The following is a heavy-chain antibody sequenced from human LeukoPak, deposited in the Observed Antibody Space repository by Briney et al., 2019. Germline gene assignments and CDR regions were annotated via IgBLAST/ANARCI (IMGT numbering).Heavy chain of an antibody. CDR2: ISYDGSNI. D-gene: IGHD3-16*01. Sequence: GGSLRLSCAASGFTFSSYAMHWVRQAPGKGLEWVAVISYDGSNIYYADSVKGRFTISRYNSKNTLYLQMNSLRAEDTAVYYCAKSPTRWGAEGSFDIWGQGTMVTVSS. CDR3: AKSPTRWGAEGSFDI. J-gene: IGHJ3*02. CDR1: GFTFSSYA. V-gene: IGHV3-30-3*02.